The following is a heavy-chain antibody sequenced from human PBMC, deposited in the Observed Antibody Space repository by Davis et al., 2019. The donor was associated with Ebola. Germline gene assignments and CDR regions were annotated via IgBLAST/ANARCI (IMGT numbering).Heavy chain of an antibody. Sequence: GESLKIPCVASEFTFRSYWFHWVRQAPGKGLEWVSRIDTDGSTTNYADSVRGRFTISRDNAKNTLFLQMNSLRADDTAVYYCARDVGGRAGYWGQGTLVTVSS. V-gene: IGHV3-74*01. CDR1: EFTFRSYW. CDR3: ARDVGGRAGY. J-gene: IGHJ4*02. CDR2: IDTDGSTT.